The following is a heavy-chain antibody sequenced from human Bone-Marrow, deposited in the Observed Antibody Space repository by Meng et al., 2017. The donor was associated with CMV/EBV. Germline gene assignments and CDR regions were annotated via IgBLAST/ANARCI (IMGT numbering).Heavy chain of an antibody. CDR2: INPNSGGT. Sequence: ASVKVSCKASGYTFTGYYMHWVRQAPGQGLEWMGWINPNSGGTNYAQKFQGRVTMTRDTSISTAYMELSRLRSDDTAVYYCAREASCSSTSCYTMVHFDYWGQGTLVTVSS. J-gene: IGHJ4*02. V-gene: IGHV1-2*02. CDR3: AREASCSSTSCYTMVHFDY. D-gene: IGHD2-2*02. CDR1: GYTFTGYY.